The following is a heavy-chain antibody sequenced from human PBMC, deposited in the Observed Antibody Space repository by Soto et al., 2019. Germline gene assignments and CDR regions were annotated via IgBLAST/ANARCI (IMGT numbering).Heavy chain of an antibody. V-gene: IGHV4-31*03. CDR1: GGSISSGGYY. D-gene: IGHD2-2*01. CDR3: ARADIVLVPAAIPRSYYGMDV. Sequence: SETLSLTCTVSGGSISSGGYYWSWIRQHPGKGLEWIGYIYYSGSTYYNPSLKSRVTISVDTSKNQFSLKLSSVTAADTAVYYCARADIVLVPAAIPRSYYGMDVWGQGTTVTVSS. CDR2: IYYSGST. J-gene: IGHJ6*02.